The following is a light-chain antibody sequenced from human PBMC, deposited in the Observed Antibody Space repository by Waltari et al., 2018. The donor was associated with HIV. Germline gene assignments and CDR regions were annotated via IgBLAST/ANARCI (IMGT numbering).Light chain of an antibody. V-gene: IGLV3-1*01. CDR2: QDR. Sequence: SYDLTQAHSLSVSPGQAATILCSGFNLSNNYVSWYQQKPGQSPLLLIFQDRKRPSGIPERFSGSSSGNTATLTISGTQSVDEADYFCQAWGNNTVVFGGGTKLTVL. CDR1: NLSNNY. J-gene: IGLJ2*01. CDR3: QAWGNNTVV.